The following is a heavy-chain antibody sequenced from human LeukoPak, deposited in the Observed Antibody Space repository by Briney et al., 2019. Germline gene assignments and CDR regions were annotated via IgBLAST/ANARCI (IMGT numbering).Heavy chain of an antibody. CDR1: GYSFTNYW. CDR2: IYPGDSDT. J-gene: IGHJ3*02. V-gene: IGHV5-51*01. Sequence: GESLKISCKGSGYSFTNYWIGWVRQMPGKGPEWMGIIYPGDSDTRYSPSFQGQVTISADKSISTAYLQWSTLKASDTAMYYCARTGYSSGWYGGFDIWGQGTLVTVSS. CDR3: ARTGYSSGWYGGFDI. D-gene: IGHD6-19*01.